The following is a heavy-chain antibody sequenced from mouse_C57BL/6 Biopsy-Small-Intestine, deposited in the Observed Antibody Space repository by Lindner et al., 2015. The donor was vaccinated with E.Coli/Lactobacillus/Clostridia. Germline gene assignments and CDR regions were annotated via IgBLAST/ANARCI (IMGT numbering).Heavy chain of an antibody. CDR1: GYTFTNYW. V-gene: IGHV1-52*01. Sequence: VQLQESGAEMVRPGASVKLSCKASGYTFTNYWMHWVKQRPGQGLEWIGKIDPSDSETHYSQKFKDKATLTVDKSSSTAYMQLNNLTSEDSAVYYCARDWDYFDYWGQGTTLTVSS. D-gene: IGHD4-1*01. CDR2: IDPSDSET. CDR3: ARDWDYFDY. J-gene: IGHJ2*01.